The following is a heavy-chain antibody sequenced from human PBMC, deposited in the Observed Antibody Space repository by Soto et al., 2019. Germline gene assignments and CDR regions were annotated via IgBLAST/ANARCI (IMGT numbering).Heavy chain of an antibody. D-gene: IGHD2-21*01. CDR2: ITRNGKIT. J-gene: IGHJ4*02. Sequence: EVHLVESGGGLAQPGRSLRLSCAASGFTFDDFAMHWVRRVPGKGLEWVSSITRNGKITGYADSVKGRFIISRDNAKNSLYLQMNSLRREDTALYYCAKGGPDAFCGGGRCYFESWGQGTQVTVSS. CDR3: AKGGPDAFCGGGRCYFES. CDR1: GFTFDDFA. V-gene: IGHV3-9*01.